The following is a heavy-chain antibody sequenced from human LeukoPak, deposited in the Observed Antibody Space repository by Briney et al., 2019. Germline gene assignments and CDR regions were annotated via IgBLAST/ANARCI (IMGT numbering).Heavy chain of an antibody. CDR1: GGTFSSYA. CDR3: ARDHIAVAGYYYYGMDV. D-gene: IGHD6-19*01. Sequence: SVKVSCKASGGTFSSYAISWVRQAPGQGLEWMGRIIPILGIANYAQKFQGRVTITADKSTSTAYMELSSLRSEDTAVYYCARDHIAVAGYYYYGMDVWGQGTTVTVSS. V-gene: IGHV1-69*04. CDR2: IIPILGIA. J-gene: IGHJ6*02.